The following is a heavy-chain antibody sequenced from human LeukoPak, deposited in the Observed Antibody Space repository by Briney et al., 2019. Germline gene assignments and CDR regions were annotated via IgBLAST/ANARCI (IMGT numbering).Heavy chain of an antibody. CDR1: GGSISSYY. Sequence: SETLSLTCTVPGGSISSYYWSWIRQPPGKGLEWIGYIYYSGSTNYNPSLKSRVTISVDTSKNQFSLKLSSVTAADTAVYYCARGVLRYFDWLPTANYYYMDVWGKGTTVTISS. V-gene: IGHV4-59*08. CDR3: ARGVLRYFDWLPTANYYYMDV. J-gene: IGHJ6*03. CDR2: IYYSGST. D-gene: IGHD3-9*01.